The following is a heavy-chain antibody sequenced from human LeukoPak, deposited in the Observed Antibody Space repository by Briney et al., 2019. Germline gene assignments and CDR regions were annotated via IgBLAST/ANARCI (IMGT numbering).Heavy chain of an antibody. CDR1: GFTFGDYA. CDR2: IRSKAYGGTT. J-gene: IGHJ4*02. CDR3: SRTAMVFSN. Sequence: GGSLRLFCTVSGFTFGDYAMSWFCQAPGQGLGWVGFIRSKAYGGTTEYAASVKGRFTISRDDSKSIAYLQMNSLKTEDPAVYYCSRTAMVFSNWGQGTLVTVSS. V-gene: IGHV3-49*03. D-gene: IGHD5-18*01.